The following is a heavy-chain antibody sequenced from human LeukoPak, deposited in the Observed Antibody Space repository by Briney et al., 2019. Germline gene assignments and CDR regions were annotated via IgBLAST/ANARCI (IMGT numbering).Heavy chain of an antibody. CDR3: ASQGYSYGYYFDY. Sequence: SVKVSCKASGGTFSSYAISWVRQAPGQGLEWMGRIIPIFGTANYAQKFQGRVTITTDESTSTAYMELSSLRSEDTAVYYCASQGYSYGYYFDYWDQGTLVTVSS. CDR2: IIPIFGTA. V-gene: IGHV1-69*05. D-gene: IGHD5-18*01. CDR1: GGTFSSYA. J-gene: IGHJ4*02.